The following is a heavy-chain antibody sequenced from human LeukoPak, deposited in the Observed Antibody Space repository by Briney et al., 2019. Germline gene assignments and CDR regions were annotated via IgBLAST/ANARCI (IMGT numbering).Heavy chain of an antibody. V-gene: IGHV4-39*01. CDR3: ARQKVTYCSSPSCYINYFDY. D-gene: IGHD2-2*02. CDR2: IYYSGST. Sequence: SETLSLTCTVSGGSISSYYWGWIRQPPGKGLEWIGSIYYSGSTYYNPSLKSRVTISVDTSKNQFSLKLSSVTAADTAVYYCARQKVTYCSSPSCYINYFDYWGQGTLVTVSS. CDR1: GGSISSYY. J-gene: IGHJ4*02.